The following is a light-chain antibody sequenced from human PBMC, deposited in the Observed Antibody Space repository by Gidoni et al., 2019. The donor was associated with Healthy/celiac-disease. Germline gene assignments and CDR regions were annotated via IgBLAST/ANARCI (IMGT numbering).Light chain of an antibody. V-gene: IGKV3-11*01. J-gene: IGKJ2*01. Sequence: EIVLTLSPATLSLSPVERATLSCRASQSVSSYLAWYQQKPGQAPRLLIYDASNRATGIPARFSGRGSGTDFTLTISSLEPEECAVYYCQQRSNGPPAFGQGTKLEIK. CDR2: DAS. CDR1: QSVSSY. CDR3: QQRSNGPPA.